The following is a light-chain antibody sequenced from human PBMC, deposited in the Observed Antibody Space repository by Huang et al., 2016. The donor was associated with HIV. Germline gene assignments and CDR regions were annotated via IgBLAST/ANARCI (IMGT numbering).Light chain of an antibody. V-gene: IGKV1-5*03. CDR2: RAS. CDR1: QNIDTW. Sequence: DIQMTQSPSTLSASVRDRVTITCRASQNIDTWVAWYQQKPGKHPKVVNYRASSLESGVPSRFSGRGSGTEFSLTSNNLEPDDFAVYYCQQYAAYPWTFGQGTKVEIK. CDR3: QQYAAYPWT. J-gene: IGKJ1*01.